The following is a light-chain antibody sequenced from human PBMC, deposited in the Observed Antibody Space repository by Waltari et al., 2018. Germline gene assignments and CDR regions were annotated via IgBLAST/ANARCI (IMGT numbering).Light chain of an antibody. CDR1: TSDVGNYKR. V-gene: IGLV2-23*02. Sequence: QSALTQPAPVSGSPGQSITTPCTGTTSDVGNYKRVSWYQQHPGKAPKLMIYAVSKRPSGVSDRFSGSKSGDMASLTISGLQPEDEAEYFCSSYAGSSKGVFGGGTKVTVL. J-gene: IGLJ2*01. CDR3: SSYAGSSKGV. CDR2: AVS.